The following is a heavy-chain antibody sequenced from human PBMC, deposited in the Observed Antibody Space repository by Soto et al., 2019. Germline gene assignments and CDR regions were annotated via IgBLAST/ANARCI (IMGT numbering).Heavy chain of an antibody. CDR1: GGSISSYY. D-gene: IGHD6-13*01. Sequence: PSETLSLTCTVSGGSISSYYWSWIRQPPGKGLEWIGYIYYSGSTNYNPSLKSRVTISVDTSKNQFSLKLSSVTAADTAVYYCARRIGYSSSWQETENNWFDPWGQGTLVTVSS. CDR2: IYYSGST. V-gene: IGHV4-59*08. CDR3: ARRIGYSSSWQETENNWFDP. J-gene: IGHJ5*02.